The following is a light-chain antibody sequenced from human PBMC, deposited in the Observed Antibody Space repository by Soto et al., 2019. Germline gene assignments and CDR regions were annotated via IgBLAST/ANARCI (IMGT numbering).Light chain of an antibody. CDR3: QQYGNSPRS. J-gene: IGKJ1*01. CDR1: QSVSSNY. CDR2: GAT. Sequence: EIVLTQSPGTLSLSPGERATLSCRASQSVSSNYLAWYQQTPGQAPRLLMYGATSRATGIPDRFSGSGSGTDFTLTIRRLEREDFAVYYCQQYGNSPRSFGQGTKVEIK. V-gene: IGKV3-20*01.